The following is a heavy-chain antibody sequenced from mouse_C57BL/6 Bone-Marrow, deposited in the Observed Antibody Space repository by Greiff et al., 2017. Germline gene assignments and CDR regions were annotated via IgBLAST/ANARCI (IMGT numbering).Heavy chain of an antibody. D-gene: IGHD2-5*01. Sequence: QVQLQQSGPELVKPGASVKISCKASGYAFSSSWMNWVKQRPGKGLEWIGRIYPGDGDTNYNGKFKGKATLTADKSSSTAYMQLSSLTSEDSAVYFCARSGRYSNYDFDYWGQGTTLTVSS. J-gene: IGHJ2*01. V-gene: IGHV1-82*01. CDR1: GYAFSSSW. CDR3: ARSGRYSNYDFDY. CDR2: IYPGDGDT.